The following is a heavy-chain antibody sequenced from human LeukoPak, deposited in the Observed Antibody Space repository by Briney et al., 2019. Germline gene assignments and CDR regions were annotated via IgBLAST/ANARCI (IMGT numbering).Heavy chain of an antibody. J-gene: IGHJ5*02. D-gene: IGHD6-13*01. CDR3: ARTPYSSSSWTTYNWFDP. Sequence: PGGSLRLSCVASGFTFSAYGMHWVRQAPGKGLEWVAFIRYDGSNKYYADSVKGRFTISRDNSKNTLYLQMNSLRAEDTAVCYCARTPYSSSSWTTYNWFDPWGQGTLVTVSS. V-gene: IGHV3-30*02. CDR1: GFTFSAYG. CDR2: IRYDGSNK.